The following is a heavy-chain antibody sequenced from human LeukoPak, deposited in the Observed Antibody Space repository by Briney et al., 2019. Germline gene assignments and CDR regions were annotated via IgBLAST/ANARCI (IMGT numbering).Heavy chain of an antibody. CDR1: GFSFSSYG. V-gene: IGHV3-30*03. J-gene: IGHJ4*02. Sequence: GRSLRLSCAASGFSFSSYGMHWVRQAPGKGLEWVAVISYAGSSKIYADSVKGRFTLSRDNSKNTLYLQMNSLRAEDTAVYYCARDRSGSYFGNFDYWGQGTLVTVSS. CDR3: ARDRSGSYFGNFDY. CDR2: ISYAGSSK. D-gene: IGHD1-26*01.